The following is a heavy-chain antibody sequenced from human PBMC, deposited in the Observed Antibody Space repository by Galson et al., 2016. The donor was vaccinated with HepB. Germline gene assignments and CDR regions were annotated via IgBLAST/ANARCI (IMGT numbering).Heavy chain of an antibody. CDR1: GFTFNSYN. CDR3: ARFERGGWYLLNWFAP. CDR2: IDYSANT. J-gene: IGHJ5*02. Sequence: LRLSCAASGFTFNSYNMNWIRQPPGKGLEWIGTIDYSANTYYNPSLKSRVTISVDTPKNQFSLKVKSVTAADTAVYYCARFERGGWYLLNWFAPWGQGTLVTVSS. V-gene: IGHV4-34*01. D-gene: IGHD6-19*01.